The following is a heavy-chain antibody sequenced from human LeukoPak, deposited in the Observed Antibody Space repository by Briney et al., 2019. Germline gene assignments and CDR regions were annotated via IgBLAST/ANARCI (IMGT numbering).Heavy chain of an antibody. CDR2: IFYSGRT. CDR3: ARQVAVVEPTDPNWLDS. V-gene: IGHV4-39*07. Sequence: SETLSLTCNVSGDSINTGSHYWGWIRQAPGKGLEWIGSIFYSGRTFYTPSLKSRVTLSLDTSKNQFSLRLTSVTAADTAVYYCARQVAVVEPTDPNWLDSWGKGTLVTVSS. CDR1: GDSINTGSHY. D-gene: IGHD2-21*01. J-gene: IGHJ5*01.